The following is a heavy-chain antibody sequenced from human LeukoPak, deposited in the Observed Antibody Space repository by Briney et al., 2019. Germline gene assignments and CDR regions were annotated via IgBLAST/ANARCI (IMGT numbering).Heavy chain of an antibody. CDR1: GFNFNNYG. D-gene: IGHD5-12*01. Sequence: GGSLRLSCGVSGFNFNNYGMHWVRQAPGKGLEWVAVVSYDGRNQYYADSVKGRFTISRDNSKNTLYLQMNSLTAEDTAVYYCAKSVASEACWGQGTLVTVSS. CDR3: AKSVASEAC. CDR2: VSYDGRNQ. V-gene: IGHV3-30*18. J-gene: IGHJ4*02.